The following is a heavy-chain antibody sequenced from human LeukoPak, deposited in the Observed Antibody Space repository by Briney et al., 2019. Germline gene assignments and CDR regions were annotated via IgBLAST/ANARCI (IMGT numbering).Heavy chain of an antibody. Sequence: QPGGSLRLSCAASGFTFSSYWMHWVRQAPGKGLVWVSRINSDGSSTSYADSVKGRFTISRDSAKNTLYLQMNSLRAEDTAVYYCATVLNGNWFDPWGQGTLVTVSS. J-gene: IGHJ5*02. D-gene: IGHD4-17*01. CDR1: GFTFSSYW. CDR3: ATVLNGNWFDP. V-gene: IGHV3-74*01. CDR2: INSDGSST.